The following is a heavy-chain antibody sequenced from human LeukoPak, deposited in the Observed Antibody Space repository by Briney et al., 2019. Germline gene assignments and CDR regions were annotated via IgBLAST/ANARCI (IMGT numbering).Heavy chain of an antibody. J-gene: IGHJ4*02. CDR3: ARVGVYYYDSSGFDY. V-gene: IGHV1-18*01. D-gene: IGHD3-22*01. CDR1: GYTFTSYG. CDR2: ISAYNDNT. Sequence: APVKVSCKASGYTFTSYGINWVRQAPGQGLEWMGWISAYNDNTNYAQKLQGRVTMTTDTSTSTAYMELRSLRSDDTAVYYCARVGVYYYDSSGFDYWGQGTLVTVSS.